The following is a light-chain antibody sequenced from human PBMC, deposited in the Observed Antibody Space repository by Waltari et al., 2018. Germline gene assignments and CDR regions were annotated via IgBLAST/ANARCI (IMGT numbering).Light chain of an antibody. V-gene: IGKV3-20*01. CDR1: QSVTSIP. CDR3: QQYDGEVVT. CDR2: GTS. J-gene: IGKJ4*01. Sequence: EIVLTQSPGTLSLSPGERATLSCRASQSVTSIPLTWYQQKLGQAPRLLIYGTSSRTTGIPDRFSGSGSGRDFTLTISRLEPEDFAVYDCQQYDGEVVTFGGGTKVEI.